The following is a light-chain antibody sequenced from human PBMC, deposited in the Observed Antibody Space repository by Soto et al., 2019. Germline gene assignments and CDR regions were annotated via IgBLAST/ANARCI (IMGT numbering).Light chain of an antibody. V-gene: IGLV2-23*02. CDR1: SSDVGSYNL. CDR2: EVS. CDR3: CSYACSSTLV. J-gene: IGLJ2*01. Sequence: QSALTQPASVSGSPGQSITISCTGTSSDVGSYNLVSWYQHHPGKAPKLMIYEVSKRPSGVSNRFSGSKSGNRASLTISGLQAEDEADYYCCSYACSSTLVFGGGTKLTVL.